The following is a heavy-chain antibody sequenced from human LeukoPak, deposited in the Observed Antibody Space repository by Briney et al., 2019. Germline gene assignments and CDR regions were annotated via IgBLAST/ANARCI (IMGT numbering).Heavy chain of an antibody. D-gene: IGHD3-22*01. CDR3: ARLGVVVTHYYYMDV. CDR1: DGSISSYY. Sequence: SETLSLTCTVSDGSISSYYWSWIRQPPGKGLEWIGYIHNSGGINYDPSLKSRVTTSIDTSKNQISLRLTSVTAADAAVYYCARLGVVVTHYYYMDVWGKGTTVTVSS. CDR2: IHNSGGI. V-gene: IGHV4-59*08. J-gene: IGHJ6*03.